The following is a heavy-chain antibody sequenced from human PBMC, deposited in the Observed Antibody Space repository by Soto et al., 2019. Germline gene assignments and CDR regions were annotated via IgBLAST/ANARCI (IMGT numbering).Heavy chain of an antibody. V-gene: IGHV4-31*03. CDR3: ARATSFSGHHGY. CDR1: GGSFSSGDYY. D-gene: IGHD2-8*02. J-gene: IGHJ4*02. CDR2: IYYSGST. Sequence: SETLSLTCTVSGGSFSSGDYYWSWIRQLPGKGLEWIGYIYYSGSTYYNPSLKSRFTISLDTSKNQFSLKLSSVTAADTAVYYCARATSFSGHHGYWGQGTLVTVS.